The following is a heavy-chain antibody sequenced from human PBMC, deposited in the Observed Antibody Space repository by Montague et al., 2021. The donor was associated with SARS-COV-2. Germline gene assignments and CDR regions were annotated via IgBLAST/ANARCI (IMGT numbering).Heavy chain of an antibody. V-gene: IGHV4-34*01. CDR2: IHHGGST. J-gene: IGHJ6*03. D-gene: IGHD3-10*01. CDR1: GGSFSTYS. CDR3: ARLGDGVVPSPILGVGPYYSYYYMDV. Sequence: SETLSLTCAVHGGSFSTYSWNWIRQPPGKGLEWIGGIHHGGSTNYNPSLKIRVTISADTSKNQFSLKLTSVAAADTAVYYCARLGDGVVPSPILGVGPYYSYYYMDVWGKGTTVTVSS.